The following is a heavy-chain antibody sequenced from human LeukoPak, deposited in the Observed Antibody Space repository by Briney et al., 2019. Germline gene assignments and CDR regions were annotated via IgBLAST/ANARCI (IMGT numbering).Heavy chain of an antibody. CDR2: IYYSGST. Sequence: SETLSLTCTVSGGSISSYYWSWIRQPPGKGLEWIGYIYYSGSTNYNPSLKSRVTISVDTSKNQFSLKLSSVTAADTAVYYRARDRNWFDPWGQGTLVTVSS. CDR3: ARDRNWFDP. J-gene: IGHJ5*02. CDR1: GGSISSYY. V-gene: IGHV4-59*01.